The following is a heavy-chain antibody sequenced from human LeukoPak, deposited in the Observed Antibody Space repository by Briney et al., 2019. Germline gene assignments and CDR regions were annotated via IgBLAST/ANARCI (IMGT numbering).Heavy chain of an antibody. D-gene: IGHD6-13*01. V-gene: IGHV4-39*01. Sequence: SETLSLTCTASGGSIISTTYYWGWIRQPPGKGLEWIGSIHYSGSTYYSPSLKSRLTISVDTSKNQFSLKLSSVTAADTAVCYCARGLSAAVDYWGQGTLVTVSS. CDR3: ARGLSAAVDY. CDR1: GGSIISTTYY. J-gene: IGHJ4*02. CDR2: IHYSGST.